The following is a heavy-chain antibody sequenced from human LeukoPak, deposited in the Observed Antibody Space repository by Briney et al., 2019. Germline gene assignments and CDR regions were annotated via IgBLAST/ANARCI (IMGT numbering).Heavy chain of an antibody. Sequence: RSGGSLRLSCAASGFTFSSYSVDWVRQAPGKGLEWVSSISSSSSYIYYADSVKGRFTISRDNAKNSLYLQMNSLRAEDTAVCYYARATGWLQQIYYFDYWGQGTLVTVSS. CDR3: ARATGWLQQIYYFDY. V-gene: IGHV3-21*01. CDR1: GFTFSSYS. J-gene: IGHJ4*02. CDR2: ISSSSSYI. D-gene: IGHD5-24*01.